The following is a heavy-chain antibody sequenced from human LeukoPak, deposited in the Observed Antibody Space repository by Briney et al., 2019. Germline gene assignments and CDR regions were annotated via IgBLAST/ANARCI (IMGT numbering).Heavy chain of an antibody. D-gene: IGHD5-24*01. V-gene: IGHV4-59*01. J-gene: IGHJ4*02. Sequence: SETLSLTCTVSGGSISSFYGSCIRQPPGEGVECIWYNYYSERTNYNPSVNRRVTISVDTYKMQVSVKLSSVTAADTAVYYCARERDVYNFDYWGQGTLVTVSS. CDR2: NYYSERT. CDR3: ARERDVYNFDY. CDR1: GGSISSFY.